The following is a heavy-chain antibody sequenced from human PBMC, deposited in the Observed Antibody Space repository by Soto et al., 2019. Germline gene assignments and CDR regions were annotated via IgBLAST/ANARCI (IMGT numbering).Heavy chain of an antibody. CDR1: GGSISRGAYY. CDR2: IYYRGST. Sequence: TLSLTCTVTGGSISRGAYYWSWIRQHTRKGMEWIGYIYYRGSTYYNPSLKSRVTIPVDTSKTQYSLKLSSVTVADTAVYYCARGAKNEWLYVFWGQGTLVTVSS. D-gene: IGHD3-3*01. J-gene: IGHJ4*02. CDR3: ARGAKNEWLYVF. V-gene: IGHV4-30-4*01.